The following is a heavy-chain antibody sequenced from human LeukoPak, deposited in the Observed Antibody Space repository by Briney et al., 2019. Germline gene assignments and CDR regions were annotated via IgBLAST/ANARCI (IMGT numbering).Heavy chain of an antibody. V-gene: IGHV1-24*01. J-gene: IGHJ5*02. CDR1: GYTLTELS. CDR2: FDPEDGET. Sequence: GSVKVSCKVSGYTLTELSMHWVRQAPGKGLEWMGGFDPEDGETIYAQKFQGRVTMTEDTSTDTAYMELSSLRSEDTAVYYCARSVRYFAPFDPWGQGTLVTVSS. CDR3: ARSVRYFAPFDP. D-gene: IGHD3-9*01.